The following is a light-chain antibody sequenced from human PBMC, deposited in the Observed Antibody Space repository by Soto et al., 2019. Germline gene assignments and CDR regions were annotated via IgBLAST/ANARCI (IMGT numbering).Light chain of an antibody. CDR2: GAS. CDR1: QSVSNTY. CDR3: QHNGRT. Sequence: EIVLTQSPGTLSLSPGERATLSCRASQSVSNTYLAWYQQKPGQTPRLLIYGASSRATGIPDRFSGSGSVTDFTRTISRMEPDDFAVYYCQHNGRTFGQGTKVEIK. J-gene: IGKJ1*01. V-gene: IGKV3-20*01.